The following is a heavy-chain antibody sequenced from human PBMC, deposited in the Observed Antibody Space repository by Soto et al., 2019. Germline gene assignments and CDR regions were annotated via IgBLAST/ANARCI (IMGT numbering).Heavy chain of an antibody. CDR2: VYWDDDK. CDR3: AHSTVATTNFDY. CDR1: VFSLSTSGVG. Sequence: SGRTLVNPTQTLTLTCTFSVFSLSTSGVGVGWIRQPLGKALEWLALVYWDDDKRYIPSLKSRLTITQDTSKNQVVLTMTNMDPVDTATYYCAHSTVATTNFDYWGQGTLVTVSS. D-gene: IGHD5-12*01. J-gene: IGHJ4*02. V-gene: IGHV2-5*02.